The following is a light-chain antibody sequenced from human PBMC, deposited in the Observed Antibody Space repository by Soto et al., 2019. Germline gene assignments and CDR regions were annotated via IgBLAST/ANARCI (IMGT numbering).Light chain of an antibody. CDR1: QNIYTW. CDR3: QQYYTFRT. V-gene: IGKV1-5*03. Sequence: DIQLTQSPSTLSASVGDRVTITCRASQNIYTWLAWYQHKPGKAPKILIYKASNLESGVPSRFSGSGSGTEFSLTISSLQPDDFATYYCQQYYTFRTFGQGTKVEI. CDR2: KAS. J-gene: IGKJ1*01.